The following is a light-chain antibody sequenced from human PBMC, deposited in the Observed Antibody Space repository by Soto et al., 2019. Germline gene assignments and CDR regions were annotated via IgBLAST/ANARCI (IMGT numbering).Light chain of an antibody. CDR3: QQSYSTPRT. CDR1: QSISSY. J-gene: IGKJ1*01. CDR2: AAS. V-gene: IGKV1-39*01. Sequence: DIQMTQSPSSLSASVGDRVTITCRASQSISSYLNWYQQKPGKAPKLLIYAASSLQSGVPSRFSVSGSGTDFTLTISSLQPEEFATYYCQQSYSTPRTFGQGTKVDIK.